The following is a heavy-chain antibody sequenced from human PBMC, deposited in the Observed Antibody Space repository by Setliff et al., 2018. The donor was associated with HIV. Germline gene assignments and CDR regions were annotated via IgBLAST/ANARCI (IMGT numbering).Heavy chain of an antibody. V-gene: IGHV4-34*01. CDR3: ASQVPSMLGRSLGY. CDR2: INHSGST. CDR1: SGSFSGYY. D-gene: IGHD2-8*01. J-gene: IGHJ4*02. Sequence: SETLSLTCAVYSGSFSGYYWSWIRQPPGKGLEWIGEINHSGSTNYNPSLKSRVTISVDKSKNHFSLKLSSVTAADTAVYYGASQVPSMLGRSLGYWGQGTLVTVSS.